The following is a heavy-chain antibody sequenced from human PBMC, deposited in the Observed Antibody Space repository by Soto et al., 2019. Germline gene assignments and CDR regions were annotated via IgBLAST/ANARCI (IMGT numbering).Heavy chain of an antibody. J-gene: IGHJ6*02. CDR2: INSDGSST. V-gene: IGHV3-74*01. CDR1: GFTFSSYW. D-gene: IGHD3-10*01. CDR3: AKGYYGSGSYPTLDV. Sequence: GGSLRLSCAASGFTFSSYWMHWVRQAPGKGLVWVSRINSDGSSTSYADSVKGRFTISRDNSKNTLYLQMNSLRAEDTALYYCAKGYYGSGSYPTLDVWGQGTTVTVSS.